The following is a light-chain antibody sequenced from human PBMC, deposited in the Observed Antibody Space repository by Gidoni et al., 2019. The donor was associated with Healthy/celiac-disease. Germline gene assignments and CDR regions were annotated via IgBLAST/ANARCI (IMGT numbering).Light chain of an antibody. CDR2: AAS. CDR3: QQYYSYPFT. J-gene: IGKJ3*01. CDR1: QGISSY. Sequence: AIRITQSPSSLSASTGERVTITCRASQGISSYLAWYQQKPGKAPKLLIYAASTLQSGVPSRFSGSGSGTDFTLTISCLQSEDFATYYCQQYYSYPFTFGPGTKVDSK. V-gene: IGKV1-8*01.